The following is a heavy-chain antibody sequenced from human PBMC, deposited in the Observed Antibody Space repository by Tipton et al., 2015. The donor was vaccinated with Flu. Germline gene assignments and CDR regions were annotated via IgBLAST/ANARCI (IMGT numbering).Heavy chain of an antibody. V-gene: IGHV3-21*01. J-gene: IGHJ4*02. CDR1: GFTFSSYS. CDR3: ARGDYGPEGIFFY. D-gene: IGHD4-17*01. CDR2: ISSSSSYI. Sequence: SLRLSCAASGFTFSSYSMNWVRQAPGKGLEWVSSISSSSSYIYYADSVKGRFTISRDNAKNSLYLQMNSLRAEDTAVYYCARGDYGPEGIFFYWGQGTLVSVSS.